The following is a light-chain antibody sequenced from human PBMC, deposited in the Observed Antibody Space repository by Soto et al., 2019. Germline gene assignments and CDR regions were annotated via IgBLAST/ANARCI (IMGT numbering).Light chain of an antibody. CDR1: SSDVGGYNY. V-gene: IGLV2-14*01. CDR2: EVS. CDR3: SSYTSSSTLDV. Sequence: QSARTQPASVSGSPGQSITISCTGTSSDVGGYNYVSWYQQHPGKAPKLMIYEVSNRPSGVSNRFPGSKSGNTASLTISGLQAEDEADYYCSSYTSSSTLDVFGTGTKVTVL. J-gene: IGLJ1*01.